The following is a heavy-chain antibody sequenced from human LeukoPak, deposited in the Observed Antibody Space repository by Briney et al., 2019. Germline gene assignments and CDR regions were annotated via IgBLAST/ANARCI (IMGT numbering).Heavy chain of an antibody. CDR3: ARRRAHHIVVVTAIGPNDYYYYYMDV. J-gene: IGHJ6*03. D-gene: IGHD2-21*02. Sequence: PSETLSLTCTVSGGSISGSSYYRGWIRQPPGKGLEWIGSIYYSGSTYYNPSLKSRVTISVDTSKNQFSLKLSSVTAADTAVYYCARRRAHHIVVVTAIGPNDYYYYYMDVWGKGTTVTVSS. CDR1: GGSISGSSYY. CDR2: IYYSGST. V-gene: IGHV4-39*01.